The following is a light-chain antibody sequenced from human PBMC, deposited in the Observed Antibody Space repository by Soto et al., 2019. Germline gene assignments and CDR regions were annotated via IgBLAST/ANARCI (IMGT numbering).Light chain of an antibody. V-gene: IGKV1-5*01. Sequence: DIQMTQSPSTLSASVGDRVTITCRASQSISGRLAWYQQKPGKAPKLLIYAASSLESGVPSRFSGSGSGTEFIPTISSLQPDDFATYYCQQYNSERTFGQGTKVEIK. CDR1: QSISGR. CDR2: AAS. J-gene: IGKJ1*01. CDR3: QQYNSERT.